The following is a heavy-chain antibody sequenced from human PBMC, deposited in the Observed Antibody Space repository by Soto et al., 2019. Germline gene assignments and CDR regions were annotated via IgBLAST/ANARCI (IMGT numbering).Heavy chain of an antibody. J-gene: IGHJ4*02. Sequence: ASVKVSCKASGYTFTGYYMHWVRQAPGQGLEWMGWINPNSGGTNYAQKFQGWVTMTRDTSISTAYMELSRLRSDDTAVYYCARDEGQGYDILTGYSLDYWGQGTLVTVSS. V-gene: IGHV1-2*04. CDR1: GYTFTGYY. CDR3: ARDEGQGYDILTGYSLDY. D-gene: IGHD3-9*01. CDR2: INPNSGGT.